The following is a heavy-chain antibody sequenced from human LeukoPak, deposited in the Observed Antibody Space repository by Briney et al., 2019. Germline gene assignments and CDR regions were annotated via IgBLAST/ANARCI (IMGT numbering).Heavy chain of an antibody. CDR1: GFTFSIYS. CDR2: ISSTSSNT. V-gene: IGHV3-21*01. CDR3: PRIWYYDFWSGYSCLDY. Sequence: PGGSLTLSCAASGFTFSIYSMNWVRQAPGKGLEWFSSISSTSSNTNYADSVKGRFTISRDNAKNSLYLQMNTLRAEHTAVYYCPRIWYYDFWSGYSCLDYWGQGTLVTASS. D-gene: IGHD3-3*01. J-gene: IGHJ4*02.